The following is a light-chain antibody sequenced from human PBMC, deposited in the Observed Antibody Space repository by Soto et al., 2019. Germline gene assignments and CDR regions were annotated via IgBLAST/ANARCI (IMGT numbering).Light chain of an antibody. CDR3: GTWDNSLSGGV. J-gene: IGLJ3*02. CDR2: ENS. V-gene: IGLV1-51*02. CDR1: SSNIGSHY. Sequence: QSVLTQPPSVSAAPGQQVTISCSGSSSNIGSHYVSWYQQLPGSPPKLLIYENSKRPSGIPDRFSGSKSGTSATLGITGLQTGDEADYYCGTWDNSLSGGVFGGGTQLTVL.